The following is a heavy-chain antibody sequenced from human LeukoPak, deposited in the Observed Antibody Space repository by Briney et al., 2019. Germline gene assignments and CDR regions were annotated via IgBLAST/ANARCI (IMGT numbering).Heavy chain of an antibody. Sequence: GGSLRLSCAASGFTFSSYSMNWVRQAPGKGLEWVSSISSSSSYIYYADSVKGRFTISRDNAKNSLYLQLNSLSAEDTALYYCAKYGAYDPYFDFWGHGTLVTVSS. V-gene: IGHV3-21*04. J-gene: IGHJ4*01. D-gene: IGHD4-17*01. CDR3: AKYGAYDPYFDF. CDR2: ISSSSSYI. CDR1: GFTFSSYS.